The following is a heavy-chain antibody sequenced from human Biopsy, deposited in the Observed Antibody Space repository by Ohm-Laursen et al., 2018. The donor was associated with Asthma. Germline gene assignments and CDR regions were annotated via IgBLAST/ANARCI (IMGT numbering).Heavy chain of an antibody. D-gene: IGHD2-8*01. Sequence: GSLRLSCAASGLTFSNYAMSWVRQAPGKGLEWVAAIGVACTPYYAEFVKGRFTISRDNSQSTLFLQINSLSAEDTAVYYCANTNRRSLTNRMAVSYFDNWGQGTLVTVSS. V-gene: IGHV3-23*01. CDR2: IGVACTP. CDR3: ANTNRRSLTNRMAVSYFDN. J-gene: IGHJ4*02. CDR1: GLTFSNYA.